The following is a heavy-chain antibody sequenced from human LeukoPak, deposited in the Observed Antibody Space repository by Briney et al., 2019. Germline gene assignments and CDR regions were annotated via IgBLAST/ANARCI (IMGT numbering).Heavy chain of an antibody. CDR3: AKDAQRGSDYSNSLEY. Sequence: PGGSLRLSCAATGFTFNHYAMHWVRQAPGKGLEWVAVIWSDGTNRYYADSVKGRFTISRDDAGKTVYLQMSSLRPEDTGVYYCAKDAQRGSDYSNSLEYWGQGTPVTVST. V-gene: IGHV3-33*06. J-gene: IGHJ4*02. D-gene: IGHD4-11*01. CDR1: GFTFNHYA. CDR2: IWSDGTNR.